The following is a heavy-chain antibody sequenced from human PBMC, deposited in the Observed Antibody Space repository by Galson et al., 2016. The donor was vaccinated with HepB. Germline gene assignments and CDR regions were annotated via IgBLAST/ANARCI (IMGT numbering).Heavy chain of an antibody. D-gene: IGHD6-6*01. CDR2: LYRDGFT. CDR1: GFVVSSTC. Sequence: SLRLSCAASGFVVSSTCMAWVRQAPGRGLECVSLLYRDGFTYYADSVKGRFTISRDNFKNTFYLQMNSLRADDTAVYYCARDGRQDRGSIFDYWGQGTLVTVSS. J-gene: IGHJ4*02. V-gene: IGHV3-66*01. CDR3: ARDGRQDRGSIFDY.